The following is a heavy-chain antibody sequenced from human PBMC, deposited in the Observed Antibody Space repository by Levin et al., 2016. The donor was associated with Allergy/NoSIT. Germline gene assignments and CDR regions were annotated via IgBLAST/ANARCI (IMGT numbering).Heavy chain of an antibody. CDR1: GFTVSSNY. CDR3: AREYTLTAYSAGKEGGMDV. CDR2: IYSGGST. D-gene: IGHD3-9*01. V-gene: IGHV3-66*01. J-gene: IGHJ6*02. Sequence: GGSLRLSCAASGFTVSSNYMSWVRQAPGKGLEWVSVIYSGGSTYYADSVKGRFTISRDNSKNTLYLQMNSLRAEDTAVYYCAREYTLTAYSAGKEGGMDVWGQGTTVTVSS.